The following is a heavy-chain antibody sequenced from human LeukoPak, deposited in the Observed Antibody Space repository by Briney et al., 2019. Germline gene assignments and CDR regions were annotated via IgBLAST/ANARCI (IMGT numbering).Heavy chain of an antibody. CDR1: GFTFSSYG. J-gene: IGHJ6*03. Sequence: PGGSLRLSCAASGFTFSSYGMRWARQAPGKGLEWVAVISYDGSSKYYADSVKGRFTISRDNSKNTLYLQMNSLRAEDTAVYYCAKDGCVSGGSCAPYYMDVWGKGTTVTVSS. CDR3: AKDGCVSGGSCAPYYMDV. V-gene: IGHV3-30*18. D-gene: IGHD2-15*01. CDR2: ISYDGSSK.